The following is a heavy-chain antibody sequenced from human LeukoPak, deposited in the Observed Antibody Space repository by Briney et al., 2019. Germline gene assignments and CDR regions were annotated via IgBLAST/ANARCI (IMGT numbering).Heavy chain of an antibody. J-gene: IGHJ3*02. CDR2: ISGSGGST. CDR1: GFTFSSYA. D-gene: IGHD6-13*01. V-gene: IGHV3-23*01. CDR3: AKDLLMTAGTTYGAFDI. Sequence: PGGSLRLSCAASGFTFSSYAMSWVRQAPGKGLEWISAISGSGGSTYYADSVKGRFNISRDNSKNTLYLQMNSLRAEDTAVYYCAKDLLMTAGTTYGAFDIWGQGTMVTVSS.